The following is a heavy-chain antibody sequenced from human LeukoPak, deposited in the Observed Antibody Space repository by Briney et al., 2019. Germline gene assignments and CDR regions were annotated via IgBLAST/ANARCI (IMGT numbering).Heavy chain of an antibody. CDR2: IKEDGSEK. Sequence: PGGSLRLSCAASGITFSSYWMSWVRQAPGKGLEWVANIKEDGSEKYYVDSVKGRFTISRDNAKKSLYLQMNSLRAEDTAVYYCARDLMSSISRGWFDPWGRGTLVTVSS. CDR3: ARDLMSSISRGWFDP. D-gene: IGHD2-2*01. V-gene: IGHV3-7*01. CDR1: GITFSSYW. J-gene: IGHJ5*02.